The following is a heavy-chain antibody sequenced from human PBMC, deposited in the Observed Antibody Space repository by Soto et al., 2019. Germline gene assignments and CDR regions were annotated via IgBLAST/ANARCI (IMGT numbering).Heavy chain of an antibody. V-gene: IGHV3-66*01. CDR1: GFTVISNY. CDR2: IYSGGST. D-gene: IGHD3-10*01. CDR3: ARDHPYGSGTLPNYYYYYGMDV. J-gene: IGHJ6*02. Sequence: GGSLRLSCAASGFTVISNYMSWVRQAPGKGLEWVSVIYSGGSTYYADSVKGRFTISRDNSKNTLYLQMNSLRAEDTAVYYCARDHPYGSGTLPNYYYYYGMDVWGQGTTLTVSS.